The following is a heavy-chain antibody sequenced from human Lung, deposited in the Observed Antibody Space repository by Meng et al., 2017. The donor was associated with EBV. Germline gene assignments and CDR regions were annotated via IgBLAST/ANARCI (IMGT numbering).Heavy chain of an antibody. CDR2: IYNSGST. CDR1: GGCISSGAYY. D-gene: IGHD2-21*01. CDR3: AREGRSHQVGVSVY. J-gene: IGHJ4*02. Sequence: QWARPGPVQPSPTRFSTFTVSGGCISSGAYYCSWNRQPPRKGLEWIGYIYNSGSTYYNPSLKSRVTISVNTSKNQFSLKLRFVTAADTAVYYCAREGRSHQVGVSVYWGQGNLVTVSS. V-gene: IGHV4-30-4*01.